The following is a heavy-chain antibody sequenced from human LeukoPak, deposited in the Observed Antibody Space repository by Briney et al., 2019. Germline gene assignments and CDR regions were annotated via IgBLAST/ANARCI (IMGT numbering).Heavy chain of an antibody. J-gene: IGHJ4*02. CDR2: ISSSSSYI. Sequence: GGSLRLSCAASGFTFSSYSMNWVRQAPGKGLEWVSSISSSSSYIYYADSVKGRFTISRDNAKNSLYLQMNSLRAEDTAVYYCASVGLSSSWLFDYWGQGTLVTVSS. CDR1: GFTFSSYS. V-gene: IGHV3-21*01. D-gene: IGHD6-13*01. CDR3: ASVGLSSSWLFDY.